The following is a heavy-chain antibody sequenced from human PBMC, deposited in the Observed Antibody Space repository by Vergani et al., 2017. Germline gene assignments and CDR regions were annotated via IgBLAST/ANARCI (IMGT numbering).Heavy chain of an antibody. Sequence: EVQLLESGGDLVQPGVSLRLSCAASGFTFIMHAMSWVRQAPGKGLEWVSTLSASDRRTHYADSVKGRFTISRDNAKNSLYLDMSSLRAEDTAVYYCVRDVRVSRTWGQGTLVAVSS. CDR2: LSASDRRT. CDR3: VRDVRVSRT. CDR1: GFTFIMHA. J-gene: IGHJ3*01. V-gene: IGHV3-23*01.